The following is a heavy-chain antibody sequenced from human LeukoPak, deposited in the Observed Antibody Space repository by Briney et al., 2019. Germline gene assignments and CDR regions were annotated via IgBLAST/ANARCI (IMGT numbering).Heavy chain of an antibody. V-gene: IGHV2-70*17. CDR3: ARTPFVGQWSGAYDY. D-gene: IGHD3-3*01. CDR1: GFSLSTSGMC. CDR2: IDWDDDK. J-gene: IGHJ4*02. Sequence: RVSGPTLVNPTQTLTLTCTFSGFSLSTSGMCVSWIRQPPGKALEWLARIDWDDDKFYSTSLKTRLTISKDTSKNQVVLTMTNMDPVDTATYYCARTPFVGQWSGAYDYWGQGTLVTVSS.